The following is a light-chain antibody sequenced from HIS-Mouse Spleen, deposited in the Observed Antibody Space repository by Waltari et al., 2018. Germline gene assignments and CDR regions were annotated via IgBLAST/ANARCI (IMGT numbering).Light chain of an antibody. CDR2: DVS. J-gene: IGLJ1*01. CDR3: CSYAGSYTGV. V-gene: IGLV2-11*01. Sequence: QSALTQPRSVSGSPGQSVTISCPGTSSDVGGYNYVSWYQQHPGKAPKRVIYDVSTRPSGGPDRFSGSKSGNTASLTISGLQAEDEADYYCCSYAGSYTGVFGTGTKVTVL. CDR1: SSDVGGYNY.